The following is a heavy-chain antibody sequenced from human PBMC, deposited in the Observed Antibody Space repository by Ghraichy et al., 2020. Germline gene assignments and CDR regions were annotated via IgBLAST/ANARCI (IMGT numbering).Heavy chain of an antibody. CDR1: GGSISSSSYY. CDR3: ARRLGVLRFLEWWTFDI. CDR2: IYYSGST. D-gene: IGHD3-3*01. Sequence: SETLSLTCTVSGGSISSSSYYWGWIRQPPGKGLEWIGSIYYSGSTYYNPSLKSRVTISVDTSKNQFSLKLSSVTAADTAVYYCARRLGVLRFLEWWTFDIWSQGTMVTVSS. J-gene: IGHJ3*02. V-gene: IGHV4-39*01.